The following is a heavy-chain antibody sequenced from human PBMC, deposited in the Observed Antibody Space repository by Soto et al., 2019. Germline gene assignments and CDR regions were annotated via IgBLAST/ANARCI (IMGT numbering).Heavy chain of an antibody. J-gene: IGHJ6*02. V-gene: IGHV4-34*01. CDR2: INHSGST. CDR1: GGSFSGYY. D-gene: IGHD6-6*01. Sequence: PSETLSLTCAVYGGSFSGYYWSWIRQPPGKGLEWIGEINHSGSTNYNPSLKSRVTISVDTSKNQFSLKLSSVTAADTAVYYCARVSRSIAARPGHYYYGMDVWGQGTTVTVSS. CDR3: ARVSRSIAARPGHYYYGMDV.